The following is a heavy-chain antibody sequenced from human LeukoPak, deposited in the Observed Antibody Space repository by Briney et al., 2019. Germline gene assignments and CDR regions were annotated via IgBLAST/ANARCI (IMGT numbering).Heavy chain of an antibody. CDR1: GATFSSYA. V-gene: IGHV1-69*13. CDR2: IIPIFGTA. D-gene: IGHD3-3*01. CDR3: AIENYDFWSGHSADAFDI. J-gene: IGHJ3*02. Sequence: ASVKLSCKASGATFSSYAISRVRHSPGPGREWMGGIIPIFGTANSATTFQGRVTITADESTSTAYMELSSLRSEDTAVYYCAIENYDFWSGHSADAFDIWGPGTMVTVSS.